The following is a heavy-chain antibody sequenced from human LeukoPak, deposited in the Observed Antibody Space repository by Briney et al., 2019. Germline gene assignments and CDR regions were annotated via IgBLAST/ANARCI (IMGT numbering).Heavy chain of an antibody. CDR3: ATGQSEVYVVRMDY. CDR1: GDSISRYY. CDR2: IYNGGII. D-gene: IGHD2-8*01. J-gene: IGHJ4*02. V-gene: IGHV4-4*07. Sequence: SETLSLTCTVSGDSISRYYWSWIRQPAGKGLEWIGRIYNGGIITYNPSLKSRVTMSIDTSNNQFSLRLTSATAADTALYYCATGQSEVYVVRMDYWGQGILVTVSS.